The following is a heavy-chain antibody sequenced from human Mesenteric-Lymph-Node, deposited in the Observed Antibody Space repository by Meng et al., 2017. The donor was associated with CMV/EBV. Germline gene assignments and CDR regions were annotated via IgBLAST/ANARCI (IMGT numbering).Heavy chain of an antibody. J-gene: IGHJ4*02. D-gene: IGHD6-13*01. CDR2: IDPSDSYT. CDR1: GYSFTSYW. Sequence: GSGYSFTSYWISWVRQMPGKGLEWMGRIDPSDSYTNYSPSFQGHVTISADKSISTAYLQWSSLKASDTAMYYCARQQAYSSSWLFDYWGQGTLVTVSS. CDR3: ARQQAYSSSWLFDY. V-gene: IGHV5-10-1*01.